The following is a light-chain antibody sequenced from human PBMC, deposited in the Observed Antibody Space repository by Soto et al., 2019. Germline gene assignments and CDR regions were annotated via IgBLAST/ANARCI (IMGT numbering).Light chain of an antibody. V-gene: IGKV1-39*01. J-gene: IGKJ1*01. CDR3: QQGFSLPWT. CDR1: QDIKNY. Sequence: DIQVTQSPSSLCASVGDRVTISCRASQDIKNYLNWYQRKPGTAPRLLIYAASILHSGVPSTFSASGSGTDFALNISSLQADYFGTYYCQQGFSLPWTFGQGTKVEVK. CDR2: AAS.